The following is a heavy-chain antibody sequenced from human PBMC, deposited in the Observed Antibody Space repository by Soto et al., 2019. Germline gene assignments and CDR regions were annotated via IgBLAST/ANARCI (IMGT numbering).Heavy chain of an antibody. CDR2: INNEERTT. V-gene: IGHV3-74*01. CDR3: AKEGEVTAIENYFDY. Sequence: HPGGSLRLSCAASGFTFSNTRIHWVRQAPGKGLVWVSRINNEERTTGYADSVKGRFTISRDDARNTVYLQMNSLRAEDTAVYYCAKEGEVTAIENYFDYWGQGTLVTVPQ. CDR1: GFTFSNTR. D-gene: IGHD2-21*02. J-gene: IGHJ4*02.